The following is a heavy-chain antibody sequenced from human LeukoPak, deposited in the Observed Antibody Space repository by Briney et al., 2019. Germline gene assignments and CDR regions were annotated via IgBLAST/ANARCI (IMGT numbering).Heavy chain of an antibody. CDR3: ANIAVAGHYFDY. CDR1: GGSISSGGYY. Sequence: SETLSLTCTVSGGSISSGGYYWSWVRQPPGKGLEWIGYIYHSGSTYYNPSLKSRVTISVDRSKNQFSLKLSSVTAADTAVYYCANIAVAGHYFDYWGQGTLVTVSS. V-gene: IGHV4-30-2*01. J-gene: IGHJ4*02. CDR2: IYHSGST. D-gene: IGHD6-19*01.